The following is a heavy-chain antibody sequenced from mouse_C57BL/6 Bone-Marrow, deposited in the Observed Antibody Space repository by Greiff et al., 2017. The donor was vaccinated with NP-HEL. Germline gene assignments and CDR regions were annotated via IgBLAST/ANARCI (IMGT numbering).Heavy chain of an antibody. V-gene: IGHV1-52*01. Sequence: QVQLQQPGAELVRPGSSVKLSCKASGYTFTSYWMHWVKQRPIQGLEWIGNIDPSDSETHYNQKFKDKATLTVDKSSSTAYMQLSSLTSEDSAVYYCARRRFLTTVVAPDDWYFDVWGTGTTVTVSS. CDR1: GYTFTSYW. J-gene: IGHJ1*03. CDR2: IDPSDSET. CDR3: ARRRFLTTVVAPDDWYFDV. D-gene: IGHD1-1*01.